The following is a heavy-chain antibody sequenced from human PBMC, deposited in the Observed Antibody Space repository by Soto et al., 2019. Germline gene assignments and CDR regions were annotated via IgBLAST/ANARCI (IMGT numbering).Heavy chain of an antibody. CDR2: IKSKTDGGTT. Sequence: GGSLRLSCAASGFTFSNAWMSWVRQAPGKGLEWVGRIKSKTDGGTTDYAAPVKGRFTISRDDLKNTLYLQMNSLKTEDTAVYYCTTDQWERCSSTSCPSSGPYYYYMDVWGKGTTVTVSS. V-gene: IGHV3-15*01. J-gene: IGHJ6*03. CDR3: TTDQWERCSSTSCPSSGPYYYYMDV. CDR1: GFTFSNAW. D-gene: IGHD2-2*01.